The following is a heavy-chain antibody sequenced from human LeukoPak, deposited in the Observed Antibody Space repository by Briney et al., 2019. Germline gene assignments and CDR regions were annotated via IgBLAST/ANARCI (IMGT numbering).Heavy chain of an antibody. CDR1: GYTFTSYY. J-gene: IGHJ4*02. CDR2: INPSGGST. D-gene: IGHD3-22*01. Sequence: ASVKVSCKASGYTFTSYYMHWVRQAPGQGLEWMGIINPSGGSTSYAQKFRGRVTMTRDTSTSTVYMELSSLRSEDTAVYYCARDRRDDSSGYYQSYYFDYWGQGTLVTVSS. V-gene: IGHV1-46*01. CDR3: ARDRRDDSSGYYQSYYFDY.